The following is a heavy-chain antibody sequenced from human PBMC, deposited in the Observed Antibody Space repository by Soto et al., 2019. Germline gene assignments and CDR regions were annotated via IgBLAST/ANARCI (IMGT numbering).Heavy chain of an antibody. D-gene: IGHD3-22*01. CDR2: IIPIFGTA. J-gene: IGHJ4*02. V-gene: IGHV1-69*01. CDR3: ARVPYYYDSSGYYRTHYFDY. CDR1: GVTFSSYA. Sequence: QVQLVQSGAEVKKPGSSVKVSCKASGVTFSSYAISWVRQAPGQGLEWMGGIIPIFGTANYAQKFQGRVTITADESTSTAYMELSSLRSEDTAVYYCARVPYYYDSSGYYRTHYFDYWAREPWSPSPQ.